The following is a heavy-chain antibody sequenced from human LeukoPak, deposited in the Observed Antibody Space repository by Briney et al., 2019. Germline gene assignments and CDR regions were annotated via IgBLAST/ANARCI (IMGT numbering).Heavy chain of an antibody. J-gene: IGHJ5*02. CDR1: GGSISSYY. CDR2: IYYSGST. Sequence: SETLSLTCTVSGGSISSYYWSWIRQPPGKGLEWIGYIYYSGSTNYNPSLKSRVTISVDTSKNQFSLKLSSVTAADTAVYYCARAVIVVAAATQRNWFDPWGQGTLVTVSS. V-gene: IGHV4-59*01. D-gene: IGHD2-15*01. CDR3: ARAVIVVAAATQRNWFDP.